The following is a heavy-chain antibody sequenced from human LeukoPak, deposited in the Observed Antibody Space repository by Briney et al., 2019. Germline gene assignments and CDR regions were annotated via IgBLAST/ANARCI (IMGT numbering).Heavy chain of an antibody. J-gene: IGHJ4*02. Sequence: GGSLRLSCAVSGFSVSGYWMTWVRQAPGKGLEWVANIKQDGSEKNYVDSVKGRFTISRDNAENSLFLQMNSLRAEDTAVYYCAKTTPAVRYYYDSSGYLPYYFDYWGQGTLVTVSS. CDR3: AKTTPAVRYYYDSSGYLPYYFDY. V-gene: IGHV3-7*03. D-gene: IGHD3-22*01. CDR2: IKQDGSEK. CDR1: GFSVSGYW.